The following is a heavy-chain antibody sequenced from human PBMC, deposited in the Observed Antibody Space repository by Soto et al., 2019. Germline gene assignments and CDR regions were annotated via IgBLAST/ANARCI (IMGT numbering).Heavy chain of an antibody. J-gene: IGHJ3*02. V-gene: IGHV3-53*01. Sequence: GGSLRLSCAASGFTVSSNYMSWVRQAPGKGLEWVSVIYSGGSTYYADSVKGRFTISRDNSKNTLYLQMNSLRAEDTAVYYCASYQLWAGIDAFDIWGQGTMVTVSS. CDR3: ASYQLWAGIDAFDI. CDR2: IYSGGST. CDR1: GFTVSSNY. D-gene: IGHD5-18*01.